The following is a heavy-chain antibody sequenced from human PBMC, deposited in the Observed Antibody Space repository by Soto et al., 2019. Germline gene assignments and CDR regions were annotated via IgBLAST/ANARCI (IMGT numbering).Heavy chain of an antibody. D-gene: IGHD3-3*01. V-gene: IGHV3-23*01. CDR2: ISGSGGST. CDR1: GFTFSSYA. CDR3: AKSPLRFLEWLFDY. J-gene: IGHJ4*02. Sequence: GGSLRLSCAASGFTFSSYAMSWVRQAPGKGLEWVSAISGSGGSTYYADSVKGRFTISRDNSKNTLYLQMNSLRAEDSAVYYCAKSPLRFLEWLFDYWGQGTLVTVSS.